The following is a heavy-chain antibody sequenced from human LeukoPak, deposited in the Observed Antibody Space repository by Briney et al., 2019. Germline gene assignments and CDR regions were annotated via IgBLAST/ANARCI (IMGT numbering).Heavy chain of an antibody. J-gene: IGHJ5*02. V-gene: IGHV1-2*06. D-gene: IGHD4-11*01. CDR1: GYTFTGYY. CDR3: AREGGDYSSYGSADP. CDR2: INPNSGGT. Sequence: ASVKVSCKASGYTFTGYYMHWVRQAPGQGLEWMGRINPNSGGTNYGQKFQGRVTMTRDTSISTAYMELSRLRSDDTAVYYCAREGGDYSSYGSADPWGQGTPVTVSS.